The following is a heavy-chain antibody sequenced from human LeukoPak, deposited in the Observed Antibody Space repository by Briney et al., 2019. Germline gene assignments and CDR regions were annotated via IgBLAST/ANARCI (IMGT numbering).Heavy chain of an antibody. D-gene: IGHD3-22*01. J-gene: IGHJ4*02. CDR3: ARRGSITMIVGNYYFDY. CDR2: INPNSGGT. CDR1: GFTFTGYY. V-gene: IGHV1-2*02. Sequence: ASVKVSCKASGFTFTGYYIHWVRQAPGQGLEWMGWINPNSGGTNYAQKFQGRVTMTRDTSISTAYMELSRLRSDDTAVYYCARRGSITMIVGNYYFDYWGQGTLVTVSS.